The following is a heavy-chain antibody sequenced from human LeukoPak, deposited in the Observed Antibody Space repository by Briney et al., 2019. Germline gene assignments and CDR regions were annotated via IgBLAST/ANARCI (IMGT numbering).Heavy chain of an antibody. V-gene: IGHV4-38-2*02. J-gene: IGHJ5*02. D-gene: IGHD1-1*01. Sequence: SETLSLTCTVSGYSISVGYYWALIRQAPGKGLEWIGSIYHSGSTYYNPSLKSRITILVDTSKSQFSLKLNSVTAADTAVYYCATSTGTTDGWFDPWGQGTLVTVSS. CDR1: GYSISVGYY. CDR3: ATSTGTTDGWFDP. CDR2: IYHSGST.